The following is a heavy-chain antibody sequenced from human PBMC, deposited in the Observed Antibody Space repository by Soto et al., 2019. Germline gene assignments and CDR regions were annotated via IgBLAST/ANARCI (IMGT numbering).Heavy chain of an antibody. CDR1: GFTFSSYT. CDR3: AKDQGSSWYEIDY. Sequence: GGSLRLSCAASGFTFSSYTMHWVRQTPGKGLERVAFISYDGSDKYYADSVKGRFTISRDNSKNTLYLQMNSLRAEDTAVYYCAKDQGSSWYEIDYWGQGTLVTVSS. V-gene: IGHV3-30*04. D-gene: IGHD6-13*01. J-gene: IGHJ4*02. CDR2: ISYDGSDK.